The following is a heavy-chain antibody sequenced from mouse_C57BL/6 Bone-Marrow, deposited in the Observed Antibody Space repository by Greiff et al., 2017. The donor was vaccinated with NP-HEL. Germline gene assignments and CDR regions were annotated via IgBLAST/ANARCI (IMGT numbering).Heavy chain of an antibody. J-gene: IGHJ4*01. D-gene: IGHD1-1*01. CDR3: TTGGSSPYAMDY. V-gene: IGHV14-4*01. CDR1: GFNIKDDY. CDR2: IDPENGDT. Sequence: VQLQQSGAELVRPGASVKLSCTVSGFNIKDDYMHWVKQRPEQGLEWIGWIDPENGDTEYASKFQGKATITADTSSNTAYLQLSSLTSEDTAVDYCTTGGSSPYAMDYWGRGTAVTVTS.